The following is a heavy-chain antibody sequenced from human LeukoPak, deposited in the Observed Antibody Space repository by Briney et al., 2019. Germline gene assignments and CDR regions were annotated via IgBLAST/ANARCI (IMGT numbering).Heavy chain of an antibody. Sequence: PSETLSLTRAVYGGSFSGYYWSWIRQPPGKGLEWIGEINHSGSTNYNPSLKSRVTISVDTSKNQFSLKLSSVTAADTAVYYCARIVYYDSSGYYPYFDYWGQGTLVTVSS. D-gene: IGHD3-22*01. CDR1: GGSFSGYY. CDR2: INHSGST. CDR3: ARIVYYDSSGYYPYFDY. J-gene: IGHJ4*02. V-gene: IGHV4-34*01.